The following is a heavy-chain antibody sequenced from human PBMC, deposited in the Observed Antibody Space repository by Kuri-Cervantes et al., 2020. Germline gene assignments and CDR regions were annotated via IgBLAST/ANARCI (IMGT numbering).Heavy chain of an antibody. CDR3: AITYYDFWSGYPSREYFQH. CDR1: GFTFSSYW. V-gene: IGHV3-7*01. Sequence: GESLKISCAASGFTFSSYWMSWVRQAPGKGLEWVANIKQDGSEKYYVDSVKGRFTISRDNAKNSLYLQMNSLRAEDTAVYYCAITYYDFWSGYPSREYFQHWGQGTLVTVSS. J-gene: IGHJ1*01. CDR2: IKQDGSEK. D-gene: IGHD3-3*01.